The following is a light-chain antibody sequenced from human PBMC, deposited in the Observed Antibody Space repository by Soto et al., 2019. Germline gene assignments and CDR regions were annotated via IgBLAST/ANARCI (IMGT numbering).Light chain of an antibody. CDR2: GAS. V-gene: IGKV3-20*01. Sequence: IILTQSPGTLSLSPGERGTLSCRASQSLKRTFLAWYQHKPGQAPRLLIYGASNRATGIPDRFSGSGSGTDFTLTISRLEPEDFAVYYCQQYGSSGTFGQGTKVDI. CDR3: QQYGSSGT. CDR1: QSLKRTF. J-gene: IGKJ1*01.